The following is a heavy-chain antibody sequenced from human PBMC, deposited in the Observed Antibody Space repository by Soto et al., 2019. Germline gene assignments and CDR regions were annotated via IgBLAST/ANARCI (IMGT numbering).Heavy chain of an antibody. V-gene: IGHV3-23*01. CDR2: IDNGGTT. Sequence: AGSMKLSRAVCGFSFNAHDMAGVRQAPGKGLEWVSTIDNGGTTFYADSVEGRFTISRDNSKNTLYLQMNSLGVEDTAMYFCAKGKSTGDIDWFDLWGQGSLVTVSS. J-gene: IGHJ5*02. CDR1: GFSFNAHD. CDR3: AKGKSTGDIDWFDL. D-gene: IGHD3-10*01.